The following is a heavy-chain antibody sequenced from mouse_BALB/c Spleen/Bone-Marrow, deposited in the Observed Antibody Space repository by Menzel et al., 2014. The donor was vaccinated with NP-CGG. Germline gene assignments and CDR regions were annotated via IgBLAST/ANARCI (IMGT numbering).Heavy chain of an antibody. CDR1: GFNIKDTY. D-gene: IGHD1-2*01. CDR3: ARRYGYDRDFDY. Sequence: VQLQQSGAELVKPGASVKLSCTASGFNIKDTYMHWVKQRPEQGLEWIGKIDPANGNTKYDPKFQGKATITADTSSNTVYLQLSSLTSEDTDVYYCARRYGYDRDFDYWGQGTTLTVSS. J-gene: IGHJ2*01. V-gene: IGHV14-3*02. CDR2: IDPANGNT.